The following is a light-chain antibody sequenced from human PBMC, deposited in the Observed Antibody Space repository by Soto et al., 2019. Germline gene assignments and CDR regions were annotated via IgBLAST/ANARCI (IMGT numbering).Light chain of an antibody. V-gene: IGLV1-44*01. CDR1: RSNIKSNT. Sequence: QPVLTQPPSASGTPGQRVTLSCSGSRSNIKSNTVYWYQQFPGTAPTVLIYNDNQRPSGVPDRFSGSKSGTSASLAISGLQSEDEADYYCAAWDDSLNGPVFGEGTKVTVL. CDR2: NDN. CDR3: AAWDDSLNGPV. J-gene: IGLJ2*01.